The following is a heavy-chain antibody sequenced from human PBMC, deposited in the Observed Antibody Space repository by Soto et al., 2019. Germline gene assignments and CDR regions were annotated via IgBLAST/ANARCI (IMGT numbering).Heavy chain of an antibody. D-gene: IGHD2-15*01. CDR3: ARADCSGGSCLAGYFDL. J-gene: IGHJ2*01. CDR1: GFTVSSNY. Sequence: EVQLVESGGGLVQPGWSLRLSCAASGFTVSSNYMSWVRQAPGKGLEWVSVIYSGGSTYYADSVKGRFTISRDNSKNTLYLQMNSLRAEDTAVYYCARADCSGGSCLAGYFDLWGRGTLVTVSS. V-gene: IGHV3-66*01. CDR2: IYSGGST.